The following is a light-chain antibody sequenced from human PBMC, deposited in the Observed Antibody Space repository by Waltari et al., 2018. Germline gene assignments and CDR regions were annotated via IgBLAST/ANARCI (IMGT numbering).Light chain of an antibody. V-gene: IGKV3-15*01. CDR2: GAS. CDR1: QSVSRC. CDR3: QQYKDWPPLT. Sequence: EVVMTQSPATLSVSPGERVTLSCRASQSVSRCVAWYQQKPGQAPRLLISGASTRATGSPARCSGSGSGTEFTRTISSLQSEDCAIYYCQQYKDWPPLTFGGGTKLEIK. J-gene: IGKJ4*01.